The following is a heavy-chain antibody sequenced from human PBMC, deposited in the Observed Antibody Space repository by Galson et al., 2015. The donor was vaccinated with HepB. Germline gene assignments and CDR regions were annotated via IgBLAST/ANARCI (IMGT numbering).Heavy chain of an antibody. J-gene: IGHJ4*02. V-gene: IGHV3-13*05. CDR1: GFTFSSYD. Sequence: SLRLSCAASGFTFSSYDLHWVRQATGKGLEWVSAIATAGDPYYAGSVKGRFTISRENAKNSLYLQMNSLRAGDTAVYYCARGGLGAVAGGAGFHFWGQGTLVTVSS. D-gene: IGHD6-19*01. CDR3: ARGGLGAVAGGAGFHF. CDR2: IATAGDP.